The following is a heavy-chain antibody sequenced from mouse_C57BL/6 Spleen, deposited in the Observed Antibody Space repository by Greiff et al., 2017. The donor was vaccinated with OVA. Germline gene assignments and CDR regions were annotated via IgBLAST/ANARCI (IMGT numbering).Heavy chain of an antibody. CDR3: ARTGRYDGCFDV. J-gene: IGHJ1*03. CDR2: IHPNSGST. D-gene: IGHD2-14*01. V-gene: IGHV1-64*01. CDR1: GNTFTSYW. Sequence: VQLQQSGAELVKPGASAKLSCKASGNTFTSYWMHWVKQRPGQGLEWIGMIHPNSGSTNYNEKFKSKATRTGNKSSSTAYMQISSLTSEDSAVYYCARTGRYDGCFDVWSTWTTVTVSS.